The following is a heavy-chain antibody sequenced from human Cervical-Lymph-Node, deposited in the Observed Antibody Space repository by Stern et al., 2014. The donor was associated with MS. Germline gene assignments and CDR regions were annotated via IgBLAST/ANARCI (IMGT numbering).Heavy chain of an antibody. V-gene: IGHV5-51*03. CDR2: IYPSDSDT. Sequence: EVQLEESGAEVKKPGASVKVSCKGSGYSFPNYCIAWVRQTPGQGLEWMGIIYPSDSDTRYSSSFEGQVTMSVDKSISTAYLQWRGLKASDSAMYYCARGDRRNWFDPWGQGTLVTVSS. CDR1: GYSFPNYC. D-gene: IGHD3-10*01. J-gene: IGHJ5*02. CDR3: ARGDRRNWFDP.